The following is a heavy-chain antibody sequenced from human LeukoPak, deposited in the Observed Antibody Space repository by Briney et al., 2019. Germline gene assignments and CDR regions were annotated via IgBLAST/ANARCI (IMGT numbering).Heavy chain of an antibody. Sequence: GGSLRLSCAASGFTFRGCGMDWVRQAPGKGLEWVAFIQCDGSTRWYGDSVKGRFTISGDSSKNTVYLQMNSLRVEDTAVYYCARDVSAGEYSSLGDAFDIWGQGTMVTVSS. J-gene: IGHJ3*02. D-gene: IGHD6-6*01. CDR3: ARDVSAGEYSSLGDAFDI. CDR1: GFTFRGCG. CDR2: IQCDGSTR. V-gene: IGHV3-30*02.